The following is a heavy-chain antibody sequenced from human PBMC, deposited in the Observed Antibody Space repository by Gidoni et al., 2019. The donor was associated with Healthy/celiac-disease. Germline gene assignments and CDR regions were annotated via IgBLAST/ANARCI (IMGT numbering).Heavy chain of an antibody. Sequence: QVQLVESGGGVVQPGRSLRLSCAASGFTFSRYAMHWVRQAPGKGLEWVAVISYDGSNKYYADSVKGRFTISRDNSKNTLYLQMNSLRAEDTAVYYCARAPGWDFPSGWFDPWGQGTLVTVSS. CDR2: ISYDGSNK. J-gene: IGHJ5*02. D-gene: IGHD1-26*01. V-gene: IGHV3-30*01. CDR3: ARAPGWDFPSGWFDP. CDR1: GFTFSRYA.